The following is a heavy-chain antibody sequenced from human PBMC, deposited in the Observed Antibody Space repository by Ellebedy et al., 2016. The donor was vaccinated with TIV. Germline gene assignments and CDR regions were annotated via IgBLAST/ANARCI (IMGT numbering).Heavy chain of an antibody. CDR1: GFTFSSYW. D-gene: IGHD2-15*01. J-gene: IGHJ4*02. V-gene: IGHV3-74*03. CDR3: ARAIGAGDGK. CDR2: ISSEGSTT. Sequence: GGSLRLXXAASGFTFSSYWMHWVRQAPGKGLVWVSRISSEGSTTTYADSARGRFTISRDNAKNSLYLQMNSLRTEDTAVYYCARAIGAGDGKWGQGALVTVSS.